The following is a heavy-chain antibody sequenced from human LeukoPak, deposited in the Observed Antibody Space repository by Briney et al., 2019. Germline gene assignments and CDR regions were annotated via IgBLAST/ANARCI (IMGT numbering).Heavy chain of an antibody. J-gene: IGHJ5*02. D-gene: IGHD3-9*01. Sequence: ASVKVSCKASGYTFTGYYMHWVRQAPGQGLEWMGRINPNSGGTNYAQKFQGRVTMTRDTSISKAYMELSRLRSDDTAVDYCASVDPRRTWFDPWGQGTLVTVSS. V-gene: IGHV1-2*06. CDR3: ASVDPRRTWFDP. CDR2: INPNSGGT. CDR1: GYTFTGYY.